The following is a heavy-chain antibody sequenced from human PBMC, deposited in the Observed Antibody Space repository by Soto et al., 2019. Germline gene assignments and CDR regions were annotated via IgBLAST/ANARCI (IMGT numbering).Heavy chain of an antibody. CDR2: ISQDGSDT. Sequence: EVQLVESGGDLVQPGGSLRVSCAASGFTFRNYWMSWVRQAPGKGLEWVAKISQDGSDTYYADSVKGRFTISRDNAKNSLFLQMHRLRAGDTAIYYCTRDGAPSAHDPRGHDFWGQGTLVTVSS. CDR3: TRDGAPSAHDPRGHDF. J-gene: IGHJ4*02. V-gene: IGHV3-7*04. D-gene: IGHD5-12*01. CDR1: GFTFRNYW.